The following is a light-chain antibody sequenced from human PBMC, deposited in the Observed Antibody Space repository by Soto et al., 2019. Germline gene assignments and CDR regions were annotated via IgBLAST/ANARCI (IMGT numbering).Light chain of an antibody. CDR2: GTS. CDR3: QQYGSSYT. V-gene: IGKV3-20*01. Sequence: EIVLTQSPGTLSLSPGERATLSFRASQSVRNNYLAWYKQQPGQAPMLLIYGTSTRDTGIPDRFSGSGSGTDSTLTISRLEPEDFAVYYCQQYGSSYTFGPGTKVEIK. CDR1: QSVRNNY. J-gene: IGKJ3*01.